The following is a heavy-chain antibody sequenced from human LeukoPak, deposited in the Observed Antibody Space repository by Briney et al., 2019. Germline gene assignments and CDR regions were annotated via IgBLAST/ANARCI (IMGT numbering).Heavy chain of an antibody. CDR2: ISSSGSTI. CDR3: AREYMVVTAPYAFDI. D-gene: IGHD2-21*02. Sequence: GGSLRLSCTASGFSFSTYAMNWVRQAPGKGLEWVSYISSSGSTIYYADSVKGRFTISRDNAKNSLYLQMNSLRAEDTAVYYCAREYMVVTAPYAFDIWGQGTMVTVSS. J-gene: IGHJ3*02. CDR1: GFSFSTYA. V-gene: IGHV3-48*04.